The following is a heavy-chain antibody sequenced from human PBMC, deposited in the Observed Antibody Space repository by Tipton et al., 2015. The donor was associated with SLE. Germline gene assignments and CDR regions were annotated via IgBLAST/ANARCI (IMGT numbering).Heavy chain of an antibody. V-gene: IGHV4-34*01. J-gene: IGHJ4*02. CDR2: INHSGTT. D-gene: IGHD6-25*01. CDR3: ARGGYSSGWFVAY. Sequence: LRLSCAVYGGSFSGYYWSWIRQPPGKGLDWIGEINHSGTTSYNPSLKSRVTNSVDTSKNQFSLKVSSVTAADTAVYYCARGGYSSGWFVAYWGQGTLVTVSS. CDR1: GGSFSGYY.